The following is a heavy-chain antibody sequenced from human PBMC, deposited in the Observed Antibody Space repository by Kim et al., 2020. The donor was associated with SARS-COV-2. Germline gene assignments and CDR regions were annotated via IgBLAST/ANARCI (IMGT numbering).Heavy chain of an antibody. D-gene: IGHD3-22*01. V-gene: IGHV3-33*01. CDR1: GFTFSSYG. CDR3: AREGGGYSDSSGYYQYVAGMDY. CDR2: IWYDGSNK. J-gene: IGHJ4*02. Sequence: GGSLRLSCAASGFTFSSYGMHWVRQAPGKGLEWVAVIWYDGSNKYYADSVKGRFTISRDNSKNTLYLQMNSLRAEDTAVYYCAREGGGYSDSSGYYQYVAGMDYWGQGTLVTVSS.